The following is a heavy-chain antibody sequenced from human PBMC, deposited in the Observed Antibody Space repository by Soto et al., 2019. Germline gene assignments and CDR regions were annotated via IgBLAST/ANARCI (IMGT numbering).Heavy chain of an antibody. Sequence: SQTQSLRCTVAEGTSSSGADCWSWIPQHPGKGLEWIGYIYYSGSTYYNPSLKSRVTISVDTSKNQFSLKLSSVTAADTAVYYCARYPDAVVPAANYGLDVWGQGTTVTVSS. CDR2: IYYSGST. J-gene: IGHJ6*02. V-gene: IGHV4-31*03. D-gene: IGHD2-2*01. CDR3: ARYPDAVVPAANYGLDV. CDR1: EGTSSSGADC.